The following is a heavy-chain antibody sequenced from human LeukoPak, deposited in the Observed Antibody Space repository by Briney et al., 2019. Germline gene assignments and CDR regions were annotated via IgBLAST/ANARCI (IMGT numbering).Heavy chain of an antibody. D-gene: IGHD2/OR15-2a*01. Sequence: GSLRLSCAASGFTFSSYGMSWIRQPPGKGLEWIGEINHSGSTSYNPSLKSRVTIPLDTSKNQFSLQLTSVTAADTAVYYCARRKYELSVFDYWGQGTLVTVSS. CDR3: ARRKYELSVFDY. CDR1: GFTFSSYG. CDR2: INHSGST. J-gene: IGHJ4*02. V-gene: IGHV4-34*01.